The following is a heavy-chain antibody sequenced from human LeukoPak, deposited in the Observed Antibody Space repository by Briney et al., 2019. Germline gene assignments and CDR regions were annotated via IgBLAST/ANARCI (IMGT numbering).Heavy chain of an antibody. V-gene: IGHV1-2*02. CDR2: INPNSGGT. CDR1: GYTVTGYY. J-gene: IGHJ4*02. CDR3: ARALRFLEWFYDY. Sequence: ASVKVSCKASGYTVTGYYMHWVRQAPGQGLEWMGWINPNSGGTNYAHKFQGRITMTRDTSISTAYMQLSRLRSDGTAVYYCARALRFLEWFYDYWGQGALVTVSS. D-gene: IGHD3-3*01.